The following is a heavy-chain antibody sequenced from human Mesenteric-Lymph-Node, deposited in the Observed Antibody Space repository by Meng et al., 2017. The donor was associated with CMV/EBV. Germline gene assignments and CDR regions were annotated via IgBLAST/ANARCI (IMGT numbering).Heavy chain of an antibody. CDR3: ARGAPSGTWFGP. V-gene: IGHV1-8*01. CDR2: MNPKSGNT. Sequence: ASVKVSCKASGYTFTDYEINWVRQATGQGLEWMGWMNPKSGNTGYAQKFQERVTFTRNTSMNTAYMELSSLRSEDTAHYYCARGAPSGTWFGPWGQGTLVTVSS. D-gene: IGHD2-15*01. J-gene: IGHJ5*02. CDR1: GYTFTDYE.